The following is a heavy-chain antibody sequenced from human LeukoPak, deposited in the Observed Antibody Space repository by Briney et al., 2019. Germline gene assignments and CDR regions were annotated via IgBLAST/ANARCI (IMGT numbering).Heavy chain of an antibody. Sequence: GGSLRLSCAASGFTFDDYGMSWVRQAPGKGLVWVSRMSGDGSSTSYADSVKGRFSISRDNAKNTLYLQMNSLRAEDTAVYCCVRWGDYYQSLFDSWGQGTLVTVSS. D-gene: IGHD3-3*01. J-gene: IGHJ4*02. CDR3: VRWGDYYQSLFDS. CDR2: MSGDGSST. V-gene: IGHV3-74*01. CDR1: GFTFDDYG.